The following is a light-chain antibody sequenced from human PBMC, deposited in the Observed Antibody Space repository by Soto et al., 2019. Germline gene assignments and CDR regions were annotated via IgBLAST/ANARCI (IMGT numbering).Light chain of an antibody. CDR2: DVS. CDR3: SSYTSSSTLATV. Sequence: QSVLTQPASVSGSPGQSITISCTGTSSDVGGYNYVSWYQQHPGKAPKLMIYDVSNRPSGVSNRFSGSKSGNTASLTISGLQAEDEADYYCSSYTSSSTLATVFGTGTRSPS. CDR1: SSDVGGYNY. V-gene: IGLV2-14*01. J-gene: IGLJ1*01.